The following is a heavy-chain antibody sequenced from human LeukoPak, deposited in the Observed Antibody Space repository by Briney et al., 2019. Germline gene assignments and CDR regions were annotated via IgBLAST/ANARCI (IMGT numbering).Heavy chain of an antibody. CDR2: LNHSGST. J-gene: IGHJ4*02. V-gene: IGHV4-34*01. D-gene: IGHD3-10*01. CDR3: VRSAGSGGYGYYFDN. Sequence: PSETLSLTCAVYGGSFSGYYWSWIRQPPGKGLEWIGDLNHSGSTNYNPSLKSQVTISVDTSKNQFSLRVNSVTTADTAVYYCVRSAGSGGYGYYFDNWGRGTLVTVSS. CDR1: GGSFSGYY.